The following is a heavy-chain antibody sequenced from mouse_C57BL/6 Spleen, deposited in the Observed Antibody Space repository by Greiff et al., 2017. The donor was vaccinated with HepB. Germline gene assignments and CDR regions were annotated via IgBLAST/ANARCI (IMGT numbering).Heavy chain of an antibody. CDR1: GYSITSGYY. Sequence: EVQLQESGPGLVKPSQSLSLTCSVTGYSITSGYYWNWIRQFPGNKLEWMCYISYDGSNNYNPSLKNRISITRDTSKNQFFLKLNSVTTEDTATYYCTRGGDYWFAYWGQGTLVTVSA. V-gene: IGHV3-6*01. CDR3: TRGGDYWFAY. D-gene: IGHD2-4*01. CDR2: ISYDGSN. J-gene: IGHJ3*01.